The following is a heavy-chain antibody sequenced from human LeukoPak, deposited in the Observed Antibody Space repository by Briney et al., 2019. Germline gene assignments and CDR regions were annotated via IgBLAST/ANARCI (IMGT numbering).Heavy chain of an antibody. CDR2: IKSKTDGGAT. D-gene: IGHD2-2*01. V-gene: IGHV3-15*01. CDR3: TTDLRARYCRSTSCSIDY. Sequence: GGSLRLSCAASGFTFSYAWMSWVRQAPGKGLEWVGRIKSKTDGGATDYAAPVKGRFTISRDDSQNTLYVQMNSLKTEDTAVYYCTTDLRARYCRSTSCSIDYWGQGTLVTVSS. CDR1: GFTFSYAW. J-gene: IGHJ4*02.